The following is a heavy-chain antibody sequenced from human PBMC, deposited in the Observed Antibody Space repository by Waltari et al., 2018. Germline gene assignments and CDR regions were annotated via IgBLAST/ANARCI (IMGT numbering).Heavy chain of an antibody. J-gene: IGHJ4*02. D-gene: IGHD1-7*01. V-gene: IGHV3-48*03. CDR3: ARSRYNWNYGDFDY. Sequence: EVQLVESGGGLVQPGGSLRLSCAASGFTFSSYEMNCVRQAPGKGLEWVSYISTSGSTIYYADSVKGRFTISRDNAKNSLYLQMNSLRAEDTAVYYCARSRYNWNYGDFDYWGQGTLVTVSS. CDR1: GFTFSSYE. CDR2: ISTSGSTI.